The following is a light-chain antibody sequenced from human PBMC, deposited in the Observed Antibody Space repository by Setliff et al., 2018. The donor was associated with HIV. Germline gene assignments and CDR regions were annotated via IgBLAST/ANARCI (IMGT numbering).Light chain of an antibody. CDR1: SSDVRDYY. Sequence: QSALAQPASVSGSPGQSITISCTGTSSDVRDYYVSWYQQHPGKVPKLLIYDLNKRPSGVPDRFSGSKSGNTASLTISGLQAEDEADYYCCSYLGTYSRVFGGGTQLTVL. J-gene: IGLJ3*02. CDR3: CSYLGTYSRV. CDR2: DLN. V-gene: IGLV2-11*01.